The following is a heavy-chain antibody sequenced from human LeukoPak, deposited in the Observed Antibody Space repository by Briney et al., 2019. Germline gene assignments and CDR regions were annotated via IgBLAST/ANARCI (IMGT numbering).Heavy chain of an antibody. D-gene: IGHD3-10*01. V-gene: IGHV3-21*01. Sequence: PGGSLRLSCAASGFTFSSYSMNWVRQAPGKGLEWVSSISSSSSYIYYADSVKGRFTISRDNAKNSLYLQMNSLRAEDTAVYYCARDGYGSGSYYLYPSDYWGQGTLVTVSS. CDR2: ISSSSSYI. CDR3: ARDGYGSGSYYLYPSDY. J-gene: IGHJ4*02. CDR1: GFTFSSYS.